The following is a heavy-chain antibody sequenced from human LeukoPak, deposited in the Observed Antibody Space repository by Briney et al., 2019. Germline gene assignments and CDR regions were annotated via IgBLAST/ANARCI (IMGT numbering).Heavy chain of an antibody. CDR2: IIPIFGTA. D-gene: IGHD3-10*01. CDR1: GGTFSSYA. J-gene: IGHJ6*02. Sequence: ASVKVSCKASGGTFSSYAISWVRQAPGQGLEWMGGIIPIFGTANYAQKFQGRVTITADKSTSTAYMELSSLRSEDTAVYYCARDAGAPLLYYYYYYGMDVWGQGTTVTVSS. V-gene: IGHV1-69*06. CDR3: ARDAGAPLLYYYYYYGMDV.